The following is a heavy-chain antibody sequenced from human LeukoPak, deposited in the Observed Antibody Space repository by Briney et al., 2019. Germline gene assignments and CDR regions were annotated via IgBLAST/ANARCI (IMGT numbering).Heavy chain of an antibody. Sequence: HPWGSLRLSCAASGFTFSDHYMDWVRQAPGKGLDWVGRSGDKANIYTTQYAASVKGRFTISRDDSKNSLYLQMNSLKTEDTAVYYCARVSPRYNFDYWGQGTLVTVSS. D-gene: IGHD1-1*01. CDR2: SGDKANIYTT. V-gene: IGHV3-72*01. J-gene: IGHJ4*02. CDR1: GFTFSDHY. CDR3: ARVSPRYNFDY.